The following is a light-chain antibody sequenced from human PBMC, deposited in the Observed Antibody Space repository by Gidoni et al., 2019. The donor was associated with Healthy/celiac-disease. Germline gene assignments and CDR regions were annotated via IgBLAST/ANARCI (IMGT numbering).Light chain of an antibody. CDR2: QDS. CDR3: QAWDSSMGVV. J-gene: IGLJ2*01. CDR1: KLGDKY. Sequence: SYELTQPPSVSVSPGQTASITCSGGKLGDKYACWYQQKPGQSPVLVIYQDSKRPSGIPERFSGSNSGNTATLTISGTQAMDEADYYCQAWDSSMGVVFGGGTKLTVL. V-gene: IGLV3-1*01.